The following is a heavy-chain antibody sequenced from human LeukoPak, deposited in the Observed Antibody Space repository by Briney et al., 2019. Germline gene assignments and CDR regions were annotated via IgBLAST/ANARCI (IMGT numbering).Heavy chain of an antibody. D-gene: IGHD2-2*01. J-gene: IGHJ4*02. Sequence: SETLSLTCTVSGGSISSYYWSWIRQPPGKGLEWIGYIYYSGSTNYNPSLKSRVTISLDTSKNQFSLKLISISAADTAVYYCARGYGTSSYYRYWGQGTLVTVSS. CDR3: ARGYGTSSYYRY. V-gene: IGHV4-59*12. CDR2: IYYSGST. CDR1: GGSISSYY.